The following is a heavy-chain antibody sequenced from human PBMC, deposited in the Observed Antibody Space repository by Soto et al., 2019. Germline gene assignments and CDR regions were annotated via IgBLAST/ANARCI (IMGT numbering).Heavy chain of an antibody. CDR1: GFTFSSYG. V-gene: IGHV3-30*18. CDR2: ISYDGSNK. J-gene: IGHJ6*02. Sequence: PGGSLRLSCAASGFTFSSYGMHWVRQAPGKGLEWVAVISYDGSNKYYADSVKGRFTISRDNSKNTLYLQMNSLRAEDTAVYYCAKDLNDFWSGPTAYYYGMDVWGQGTTVTVSS. D-gene: IGHD3-3*01. CDR3: AKDLNDFWSGPTAYYYGMDV.